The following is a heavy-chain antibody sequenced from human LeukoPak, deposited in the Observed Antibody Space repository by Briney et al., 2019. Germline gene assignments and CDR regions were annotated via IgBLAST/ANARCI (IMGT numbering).Heavy chain of an antibody. V-gene: IGHV3-48*04. CDR3: ARDRGGSYSAIDY. Sequence: GSLRLSCAASGFTFSSYSLNWVRQAPGKGLEWVSFISSSSITIYYADSVKGRFTISRDNAEKSLYLQMNSLRAEDMAVYYCARDRGGSYSAIDYWGQGTLVTVSS. J-gene: IGHJ4*02. CDR1: GFTFSSYS. D-gene: IGHD2-15*01. CDR2: ISSSSITI.